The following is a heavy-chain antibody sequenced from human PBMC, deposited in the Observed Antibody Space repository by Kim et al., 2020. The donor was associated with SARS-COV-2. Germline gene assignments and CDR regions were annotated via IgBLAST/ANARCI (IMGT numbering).Heavy chain of an antibody. D-gene: IGHD3-3*01. CDR2: IYYSGST. Sequence: SETLSLTCTVSGGSISSYYWSWIRQPPGKGLEWIGYIYYSGSTNYNPSLKSRVTISVYTSKNQFSLKLSSVTAADTAVYSCARDHREWLPYTANWYFDLWGRGTLVTVSS. V-gene: IGHV4-59*01. J-gene: IGHJ2*01. CDR1: GGSISSYY. CDR3: ARDHREWLPYTANWYFDL.